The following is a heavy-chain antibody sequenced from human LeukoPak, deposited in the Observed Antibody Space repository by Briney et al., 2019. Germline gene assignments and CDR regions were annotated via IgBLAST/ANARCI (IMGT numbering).Heavy chain of an antibody. CDR1: EFTFSSYA. CDR2: ISSSSSTI. Sequence: GGSLRLSCVASEFTFSSYAMNWVRQAPGKGLEWVSLISSSSSTIYYADSVKGRFTISRDNAKNSLYLQMNSLRAEDTAVYYCARDAEYYDSSGYYYHYYFDYWGQGTLVTVSS. CDR3: ARDAEYYDSSGYYYHYYFDY. V-gene: IGHV3-48*01. D-gene: IGHD3-22*01. J-gene: IGHJ4*02.